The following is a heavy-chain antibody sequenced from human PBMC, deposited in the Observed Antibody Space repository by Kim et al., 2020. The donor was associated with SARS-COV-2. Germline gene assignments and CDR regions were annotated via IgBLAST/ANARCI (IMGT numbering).Heavy chain of an antibody. J-gene: IGHJ6*01. CDR1: GYAFTDSI. CDR2: IYTKSGDT. CDR3: AGDEVPNTLGMEGV. V-gene: IGHV1-2*02. Sequence: ASVKVCCKASGYAFTDSIIHWVRPAPGQGLEWMGWIYTKSGDTHYARSFQGRSTMTRDTSVSTAYLDLSRLTSDDTAVYYCAGDEVPNTLGMEGVWGQGITVTVSS. D-gene: IGHD3-16*01.